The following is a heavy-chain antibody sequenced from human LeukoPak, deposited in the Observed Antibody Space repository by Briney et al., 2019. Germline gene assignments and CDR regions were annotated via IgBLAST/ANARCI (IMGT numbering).Heavy chain of an antibody. Sequence: ASVKVSCKASGYTFTSYDINWVRQATGQGLEWMGWMNPNSGNTGYAQKFQGRVTMTRNTSISTAYMELSSLRSEDTAVYYCASLYCSSTTCYYNWLDPWGQGTLVTVSS. CDR3: ASLYCSSTTCYYNWLDP. CDR1: GYTFTSYD. D-gene: IGHD2-2*01. CDR2: MNPNSGNT. V-gene: IGHV1-8*01. J-gene: IGHJ5*02.